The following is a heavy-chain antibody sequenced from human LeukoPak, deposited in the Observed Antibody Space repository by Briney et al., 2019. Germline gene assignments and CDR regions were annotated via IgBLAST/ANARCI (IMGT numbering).Heavy chain of an antibody. CDR2: ISYDGNNN. Sequence: PGGSLRLSCAASGFTFSSFAVHWVRQAPGKGLEWVALISYDGNNNYYADSVRGRFTISRDNSKNTVNLQVNSLRPEDTAVYYCARDSSSWYNWFDPWGQGTLVTVSS. V-gene: IGHV3-30-3*01. CDR3: ARDSSSWYNWFDP. CDR1: GFTFSSFA. D-gene: IGHD6-13*01. J-gene: IGHJ5*02.